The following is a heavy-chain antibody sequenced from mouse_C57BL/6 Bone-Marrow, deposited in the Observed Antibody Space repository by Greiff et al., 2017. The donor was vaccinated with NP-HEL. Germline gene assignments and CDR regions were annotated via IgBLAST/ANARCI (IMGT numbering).Heavy chain of an antibody. V-gene: IGHV6-3*01. CDR2: IRLKSDNYAT. J-gene: IGHJ2*01. D-gene: IGHD3-2*02. Sequence: EVKLVESGGGLVQPGGSMKLSCVASGFTFSNYWMNWVRQSPEKGLEWVAQIRLKSDNYATHYAESVKGRFTISRDDSKSSVYLQMNNLRAEDTGIYYCTAAQVTAYWGQGTTLTVSS. CDR1: GFTFSNYW. CDR3: TAAQVTAY.